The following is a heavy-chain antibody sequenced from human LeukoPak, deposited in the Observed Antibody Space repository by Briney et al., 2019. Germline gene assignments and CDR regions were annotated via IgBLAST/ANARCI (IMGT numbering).Heavy chain of an antibody. V-gene: IGHV4-34*01. CDR3: ARGVAAAGFDY. J-gene: IGHJ4*02. CDR2: INHSGST. CDR1: GGSFSGYY. Sequence: SETLSLTCAVYGGSFSGYYWSWIRQPPGKGLEWIGEINHSGSTNYNPSLKSRVTISVDTSKNQFSPKLSSVTAADTAVYYCARGVAAAGFDYWGQGTLVTVSS. D-gene: IGHD6-13*01.